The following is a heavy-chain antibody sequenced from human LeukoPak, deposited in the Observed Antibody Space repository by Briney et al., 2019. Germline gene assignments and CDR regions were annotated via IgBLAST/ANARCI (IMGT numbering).Heavy chain of an antibody. CDR1: GFTFSNYG. V-gene: IGHV3-30*18. J-gene: IGHJ4*02. CDR2: ISYDGSNK. D-gene: IGHD3-10*01. Sequence: PGGSLRLSCVASGFTFSNYGIHWVRQAPGKGLEWVAVISYDGSNKYYADSVKGRFTISRDNSKNTLYLQMNSLRAEDTAVYYCAKGSNSVWGQGTLVTVSS. CDR3: AKGSNSV.